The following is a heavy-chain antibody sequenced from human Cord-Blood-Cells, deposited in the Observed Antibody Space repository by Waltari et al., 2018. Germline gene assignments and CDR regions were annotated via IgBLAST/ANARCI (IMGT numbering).Heavy chain of an antibody. J-gene: IGHJ1*01. D-gene: IGHD1-26*01. CDR1: GGSCSGYY. Sequence: QVQLQQCGAGRLKPSETLSPTCAGYGGSCSGYYWSGYRQPPGKGLEWIGEINRSGSTNYNPSLKSRVTISVDTSKNQFSLKLSSVTAADTAVYYCARVGATYYYFQHWGQGTLVTVSS. V-gene: IGHV4-34*01. CDR3: ARVGATYYYFQH. CDR2: INRSGST.